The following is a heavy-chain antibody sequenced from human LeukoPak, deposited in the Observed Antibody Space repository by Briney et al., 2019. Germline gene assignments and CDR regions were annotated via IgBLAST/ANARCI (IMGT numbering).Heavy chain of an antibody. D-gene: IGHD3-10*01. CDR3: ARGPYGSGSYY. V-gene: IGHV4-30-4*01. J-gene: IGHJ4*02. CDR2: IYYSGTT. Sequence: QTSETLSLTCTVSGGSISSGDYYWSWIRQPPGKGLEWIGYIYYSGTTYYNPSLKSRVTISVDTSKNQFSLKLTSVTAADTAVYFCARGPYGSGSYYWGQGTLVTVSS. CDR1: GGSISSGDYY.